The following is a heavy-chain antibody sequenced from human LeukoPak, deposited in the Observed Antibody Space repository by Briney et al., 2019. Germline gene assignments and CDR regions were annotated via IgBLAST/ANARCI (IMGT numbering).Heavy chain of an antibody. CDR2: LYYSGST. V-gene: IGHV4-39*01. CDR3: ARHDCTTTSCLYFYGMDV. D-gene: IGHD2-2*01. J-gene: IGHJ6*02. Sequence: SETLSLTCTVSGGSISSSSHYWGWIRQPPGKGPEWIGSLYYSGSTYYNPSLKSRVTISVDTSKNQFSLKLSSVTATDTAAYCCARHDCTTTSCLYFYGMDVWGQGTTVTVSS. CDR1: GGSISSSSHY.